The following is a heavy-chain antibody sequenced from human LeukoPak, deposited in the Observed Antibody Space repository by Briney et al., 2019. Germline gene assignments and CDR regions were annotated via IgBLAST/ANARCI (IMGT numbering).Heavy chain of an antibody. V-gene: IGHV4-59*01. CDR2: VYYSGRT. CDR3: AGEGYSGYDYIDY. J-gene: IGHJ4*02. Sequence: SETLSLTCTVSADSISGYYWSWIRQPPGKGLEWIGYVYYSGRTNYNPSLKSRVTISVDTSKNQFSLKLSSVTAADTAVYYCAGEGYSGYDYIDYWGQGTLVTVSS. D-gene: IGHD5-12*01. CDR1: ADSISGYY.